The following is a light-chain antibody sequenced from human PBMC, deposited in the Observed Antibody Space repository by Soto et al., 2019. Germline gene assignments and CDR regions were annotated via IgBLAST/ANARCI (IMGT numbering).Light chain of an antibody. CDR3: QSYDSSLSGYG. V-gene: IGLV1-40*01. CDR2: GNS. Sequence: QSVLTQPPSVSGAPGQRVTISCTGSSSNIGAGYDVHWYQQLPGTAPKLLIYGNSNRPSGVPDRFSGSKSGTSASLAITGLQAEDEADYYCQSYDSSLSGYGFGTGTKVTAL. J-gene: IGLJ1*01. CDR1: SSNIGAGYD.